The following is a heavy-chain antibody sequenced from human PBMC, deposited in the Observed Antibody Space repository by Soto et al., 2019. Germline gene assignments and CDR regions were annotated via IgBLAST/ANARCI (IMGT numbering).Heavy chain of an antibody. J-gene: IGHJ5*02. Sequence: SETLSLTCTVSGGSISSSSYYWGWIRQPPGKGLEWIGSIYYSGSTYYNPSLKSRVTISVDTSKNQFSLKLSSVTAADTAVYYCARHGGGCSGGSCYSGWFDPCGQGTLVTVSS. V-gene: IGHV4-39*01. CDR1: GGSISSSSYY. D-gene: IGHD2-15*01. CDR2: IYYSGST. CDR3: ARHGGGCSGGSCYSGWFDP.